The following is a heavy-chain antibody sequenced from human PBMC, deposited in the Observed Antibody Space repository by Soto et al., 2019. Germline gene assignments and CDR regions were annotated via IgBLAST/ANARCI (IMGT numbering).Heavy chain of an antibody. D-gene: IGHD1-1*01. CDR1: GFTFSDYY. CDR2: ISASGANI. Sequence: KSGGSLRLSCVASGFTFSDYYMSWIRQAPGKGLEWISYISASGANIYYADSVQGRFTISRDNAKSSLHLHMNSLTADDTAVYYCASPGVSVSGEGVWGQGTLVTVSS. CDR3: ASPGVSVSGEGV. J-gene: IGHJ4*02. V-gene: IGHV3-11*01.